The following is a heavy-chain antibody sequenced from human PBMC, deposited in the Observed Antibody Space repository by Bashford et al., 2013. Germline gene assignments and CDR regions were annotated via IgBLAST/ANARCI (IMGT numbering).Heavy chain of an antibody. Sequence: SETLSLTCTVSGGSISSGGYYWSWIRQHPGKGLEWIGYIYYSGSTYYNPSLKSRVTISVDTSKNQFSLKLSSVTAADTAVYYCARGHGIAARLHYFDYVGPGTLVTVSS. J-gene: IGHJ4*03. V-gene: IGHV4-31*03. CDR1: GGSISSGGYY. CDR2: IYYSGST. CDR3: ARGHGIAARLHYFDY. D-gene: IGHD6-6*01.